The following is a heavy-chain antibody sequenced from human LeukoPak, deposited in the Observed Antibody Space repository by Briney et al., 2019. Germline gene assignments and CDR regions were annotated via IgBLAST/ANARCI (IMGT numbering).Heavy chain of an antibody. CDR3: ARGSKIVYYYMDV. Sequence: GGSLRLSCTASGFTFGDYAISWVRQAPGKGLEWLSYIDTSGSSIYYRDSVRGRFTISRDNAKNSLYLQMNSLRAEDTGVYYCARGSKIVYYYMDVWGKGTTVIVSS. J-gene: IGHJ6*03. CDR1: GFTFGDYA. D-gene: IGHD2-15*01. V-gene: IGHV3-48*03. CDR2: IDTSGSSI.